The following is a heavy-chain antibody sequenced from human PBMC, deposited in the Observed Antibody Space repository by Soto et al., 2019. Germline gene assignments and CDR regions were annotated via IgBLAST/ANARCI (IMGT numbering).Heavy chain of an antibody. CDR1: GYTFTSYY. Sequence: ASVKVSCKASGYTFTSYYMHWVRQAPGQGLEWMGIINPSGGSTSYAQKFQGRVTMTRDTSTSTVYMELSSLRSEDTAVYYCARGTRITIFGVAKKHNWFDPWGQGTLVTVSS. V-gene: IGHV1-46*01. D-gene: IGHD3-3*01. J-gene: IGHJ5*02. CDR2: INPSGGST. CDR3: ARGTRITIFGVAKKHNWFDP.